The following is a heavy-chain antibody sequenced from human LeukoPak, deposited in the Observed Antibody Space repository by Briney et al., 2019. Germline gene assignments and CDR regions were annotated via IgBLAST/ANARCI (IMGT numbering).Heavy chain of an antibody. CDR2: INHSGST. CDR3: ARGRYYYDSSGYYLVRCIDP. V-gene: IGHV4-34*01. CDR1: GGSINNYY. Sequence: SETLSLTCTVSGGSINNYYWSWIRQPPGKGLEWIGEINHSGSTNYNPSLKSRVTISVDTSKNQFSLKLSSVTAADTAVYYCARGRYYYDSSGYYLVRCIDPWGQGTLVTVSS. D-gene: IGHD3-22*01. J-gene: IGHJ5*02.